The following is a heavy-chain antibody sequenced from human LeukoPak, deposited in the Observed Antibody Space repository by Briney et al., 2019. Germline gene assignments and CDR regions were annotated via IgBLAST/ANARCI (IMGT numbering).Heavy chain of an antibody. Sequence: GGSLRLSCAASGFTFSNSWMHWVGQAPGKGLVGVSGISPDGTTTNYADSMKGRFTISRDNAKDTLYLQMNSLRAEDTAVYYCMRSFDYWGQGILVTVSS. CDR3: MRSFDY. CDR2: ISPDGTTT. V-gene: IGHV3-74*01. CDR1: GFTFSNSW. J-gene: IGHJ4*02.